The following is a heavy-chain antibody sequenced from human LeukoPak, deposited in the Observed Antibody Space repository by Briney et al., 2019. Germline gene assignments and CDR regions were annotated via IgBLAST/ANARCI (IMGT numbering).Heavy chain of an antibody. J-gene: IGHJ3*02. Sequence: SETLSLTCSVSGGSVSRDYWSWIRQPPGKRLEWLGYIYNIGGTNYNPSLKSRVSISVDTSKNQFSLMLSSVTAADTAVYYCAREVRQLLYRTPPAFDIWGQGTMVTVSS. CDR1: GGSVSRDY. CDR2: IYNIGGT. CDR3: AREVRQLLYRTPPAFDI. V-gene: IGHV4-59*02. D-gene: IGHD2-2*02.